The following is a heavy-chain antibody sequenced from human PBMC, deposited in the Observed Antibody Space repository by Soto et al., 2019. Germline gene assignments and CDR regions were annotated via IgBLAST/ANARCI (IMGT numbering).Heavy chain of an antibody. CDR2: IDPSDSYT. V-gene: IGHV5-10-1*01. Sequence: GAYLKITCNGSGYSFTGYWISWVRQMPGKGLEWMGRIDPSDSYTNYSPSFQGHVTIPADKSISTAYLQWSSLKASDTSTYYCARPSDNYYYGMDVWGQGTTVTV. CDR3: ARPSDNYYYGMDV. J-gene: IGHJ6*02. CDR1: GYSFTGYW.